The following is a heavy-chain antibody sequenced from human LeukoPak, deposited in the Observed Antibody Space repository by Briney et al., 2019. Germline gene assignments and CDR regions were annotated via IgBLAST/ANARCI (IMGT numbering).Heavy chain of an antibody. V-gene: IGHV4-59*12. Sequence: SETLSLTCTVSGGSISSYYWSWIRQPPGKGLEWIGYIYYSGSTNYNPSLKSRVTISVDTSKNQFSLKLSSVTAADTAVYYGARDGYFGAFDIWGQGTMVTVSS. J-gene: IGHJ3*02. CDR1: GGSISSYY. CDR3: ARDGYFGAFDI. D-gene: IGHD5-12*01. CDR2: IYYSGST.